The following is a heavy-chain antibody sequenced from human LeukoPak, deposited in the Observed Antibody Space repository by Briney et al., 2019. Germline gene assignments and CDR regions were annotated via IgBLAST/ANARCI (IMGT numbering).Heavy chain of an antibody. CDR2: IYYSGST. CDR1: GGSVSSVSHY. J-gene: IGHJ4*02. Sequence: TSETLSLTCSVSGGSVSSVSHYWSWIRQPPGKGLEWIGYIYYSGSTYYNPSLKSRVTISVDTSKNQFSLKLSSVTAADTAVYYCARDLLNEGNHLDYWGQGTLVTVSS. V-gene: IGHV4-30-4*01. CDR3: ARDLLNEGNHLDY. D-gene: IGHD4-23*01.